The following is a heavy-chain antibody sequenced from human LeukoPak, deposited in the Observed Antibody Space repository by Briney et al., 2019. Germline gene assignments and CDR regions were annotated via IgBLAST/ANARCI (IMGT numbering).Heavy chain of an antibody. CDR1: GFTFSSYG. Sequence: GGSLRLSCAAFGFTFSSYGMSWVRQAPGKGLEWVSSISDSGSSTYYADSVKGRFTISRDNSKNTLYLQINSLSAEDTAVYYCAKGGAVSSKSIIMVRGTRRYYYNMDVWGKGTTVTISS. J-gene: IGHJ6*03. V-gene: IGHV3-23*01. CDR3: AKGGAVSSKSIIMVRGTRRYYYNMDV. D-gene: IGHD3-10*01. CDR2: ISDSGSST.